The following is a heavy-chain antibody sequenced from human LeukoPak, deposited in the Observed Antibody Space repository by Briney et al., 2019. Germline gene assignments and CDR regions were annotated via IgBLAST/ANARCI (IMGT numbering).Heavy chain of an antibody. CDR1: GGSISSSSYY. V-gene: IGHV4-39*07. D-gene: IGHD1/OR15-1a*01. CDR3: AGLWNKRFDY. J-gene: IGHJ4*02. CDR2: IYYSGST. Sequence: SETLSLTCTVSGGSISSSSYYWGWIRQPPGKGLEWIGSIYYSGSTYYNPSLKSRVTISVDTSKNQFSLKLSSVTAADTAVYYCAGLWNKRFDYWGQGTLVTVSS.